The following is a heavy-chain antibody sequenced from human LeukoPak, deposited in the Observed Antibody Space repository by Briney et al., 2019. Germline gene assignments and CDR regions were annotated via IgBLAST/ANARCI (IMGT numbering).Heavy chain of an antibody. J-gene: IGHJ4*02. CDR3: ARDRAIAAAGIDY. V-gene: IGHV4-39*07. Sequence: SETLSLTCTVSGGSISSSSDYWGWIRQAPGKGLEWIGSIYYSENTYYNPSLKSRVTISVDTSKNQFSLKLSSVTAADTAVYYCARDRAIAAAGIDYWGQGTLVTVSS. CDR1: GGSISSSSDY. CDR2: IYYSENT. D-gene: IGHD6-13*01.